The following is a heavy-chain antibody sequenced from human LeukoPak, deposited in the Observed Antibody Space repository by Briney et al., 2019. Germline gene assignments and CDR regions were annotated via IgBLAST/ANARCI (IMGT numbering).Heavy chain of an antibody. J-gene: IGHJ4*02. CDR2: TSSTNT. CDR3: AKGWSSCSCDRY. D-gene: IGHD2-2*01. CDR1: GFTFSSYS. Sequence: GGSLRLSCAASGFTFSSYSMSWVRQAPGKGLEWVSTTSSTNTYYADSVKGRFTISRDNSKNTLYLQMSSLRAEDTALYYCAKGWSSCSCDRYWGQGTLVTVSS. V-gene: IGHV3-23*01.